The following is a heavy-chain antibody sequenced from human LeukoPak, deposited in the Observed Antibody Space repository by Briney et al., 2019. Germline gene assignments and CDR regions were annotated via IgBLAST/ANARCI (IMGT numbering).Heavy chain of an antibody. CDR3: ARGGAIAVAGPVDY. CDR2: INHSGST. V-gene: IGHV4-34*01. J-gene: IGHJ4*02. D-gene: IGHD6-19*01. Sequence: SETLSLTCAVYGGSFSGYYWSWIRQPPGRGLEWIGEINHSGSTNHNPSLKSRVTISVDTSKNQFSLKLSSVTAADTAVYYCARGGAIAVAGPVDYWGQGTLVTVSS. CDR1: GGSFSGYY.